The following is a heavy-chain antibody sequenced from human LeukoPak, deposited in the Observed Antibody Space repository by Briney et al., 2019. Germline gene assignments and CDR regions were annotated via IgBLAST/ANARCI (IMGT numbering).Heavy chain of an antibody. CDR2: ISYDGSNK. J-gene: IGHJ6*02. Sequence: GGSLRLSCAASGFTFSSYAMHWVRQAPGKGLEWVAVISYDGSNKYYADSVKGRFTISRDNSKNTLYLQMNSLRAEDTAVYYCARDQCSSTSCHPPYYYYYGMDVWGQGTTVTVSS. D-gene: IGHD2-2*01. V-gene: IGHV3-30-3*01. CDR3: ARDQCSSTSCHPPYYYYYGMDV. CDR1: GFTFSSYA.